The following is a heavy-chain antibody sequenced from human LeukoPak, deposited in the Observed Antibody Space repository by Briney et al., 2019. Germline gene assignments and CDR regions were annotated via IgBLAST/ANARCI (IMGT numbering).Heavy chain of an antibody. Sequence: PSETLSLTCGVSGGSFSSTNWWTWIRQPPGKGLEWIGEVHLDGRTNFNPSLKSRFTMSVDLSENHVSLKLTSVTAADTAVYYCAREGGFYRPLDYSGQGTLVTVSS. J-gene: IGHJ4*02. CDR2: VHLDGRT. CDR1: GGSFSSTNW. CDR3: AREGGFYRPLDY. D-gene: IGHD6-25*01. V-gene: IGHV4-4*02.